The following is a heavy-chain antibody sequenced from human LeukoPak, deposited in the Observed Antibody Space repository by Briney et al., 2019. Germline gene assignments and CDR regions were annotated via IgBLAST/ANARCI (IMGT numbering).Heavy chain of an antibody. CDR3: ARLRYSDY. V-gene: IGHV3-7*01. J-gene: IGHJ4*02. CDR1: GFTFSSNW. CDR2: IKQDGSEK. Sequence: GGSLRLSCAASGFTFSSNWMTWVRQAPGKGLEWVANIKQDGSEKFYVDSVKGRFTISRDNAKNSLYLQMNSLRAEDTAVYYCARLRYSDYWGQGTLVTVSS.